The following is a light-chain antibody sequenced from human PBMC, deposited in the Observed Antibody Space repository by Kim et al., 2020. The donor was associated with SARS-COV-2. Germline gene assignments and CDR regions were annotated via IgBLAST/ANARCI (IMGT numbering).Light chain of an antibody. V-gene: IGLV1-44*01. Sequence: GQRVTLSCYGSSSNIGSNNVNWYQQLPGTTPKLLIYRNNERPSGVPDRFSGSKSATSASLAINGLQSEDEADYYCAVWDDSLNGWVFGGGTQLTVL. CDR1: SSNIGSNN. CDR3: AVWDDSLNGWV. J-gene: IGLJ3*02. CDR2: RNN.